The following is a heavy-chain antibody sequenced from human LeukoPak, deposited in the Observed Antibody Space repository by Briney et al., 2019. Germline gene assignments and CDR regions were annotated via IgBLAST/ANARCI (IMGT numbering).Heavy chain of an antibody. V-gene: IGHV4-4*02. D-gene: IGHD6-6*01. CDR3: ARSNGIPARPGHYFDY. Sequence: PSGTLSLTCAVSGGSISSSHWWTWVRQSPGKGLEWIGEIYHGGSTNYNPSLKSRVTISVDKSKNQFSLKLSSVTAADTAVYYCARSNGIPARPGHYFDYWGQGTLVTVSS. CDR1: GGSISSSHW. J-gene: IGHJ4*02. CDR2: IYHGGST.